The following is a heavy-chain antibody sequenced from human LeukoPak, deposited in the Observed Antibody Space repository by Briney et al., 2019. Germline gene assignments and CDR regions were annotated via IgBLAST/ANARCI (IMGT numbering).Heavy chain of an antibody. CDR2: IYTSGST. CDR1: GGSISSYY. V-gene: IGHV4-4*07. D-gene: IGHD2-2*01. CDR3: AAQLRLFSLGY. J-gene: IGHJ4*02. Sequence: SETLSLTCTVSGGSISSYYWSWIRQPAGKGLEWIGRIYTSGSTNYNPSLKSRVTMSVDTSKNQFSLKLSSVTAADTAVYYCAAQLRLFSLGYWGQATLVTVSS.